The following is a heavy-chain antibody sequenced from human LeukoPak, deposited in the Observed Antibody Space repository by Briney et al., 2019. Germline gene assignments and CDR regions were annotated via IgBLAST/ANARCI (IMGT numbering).Heavy chain of an antibody. D-gene: IGHD2-2*01. CDR1: GFTFDDYA. CDR2: ISWNSGSI. Sequence: GGSLRLSCAASGFTFDDYAMHWVRQAPGKGLEWVSGISWNSGSIGYADSVKGRFTISRDNAKNSLYLQMNSLRAEDTALYYCAKDMLRYCSSTSCPTPFDYWGQGTLVTVSS. V-gene: IGHV3-9*01. CDR3: AKDMLRYCSSTSCPTPFDY. J-gene: IGHJ4*02.